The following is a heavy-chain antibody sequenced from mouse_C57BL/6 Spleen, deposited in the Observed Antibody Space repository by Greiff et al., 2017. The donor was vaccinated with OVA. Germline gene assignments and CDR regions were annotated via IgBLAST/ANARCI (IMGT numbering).Heavy chain of an antibody. V-gene: IGHV1-81*01. Sequence: VKLQESGAELARPGASVKLSCKASGYTFTSYGISWVKQRTGQGLEWIGEIYPRSGNTYYNEKFKGKATLTADKSSSTAYMELRSLTSEDSAVYFCARYDGNYVDAMDYWGQGTSVTVSS. CDR2: IYPRSGNT. J-gene: IGHJ4*01. CDR1: GYTFTSYG. CDR3: ARYDGNYVDAMDY. D-gene: IGHD2-1*01.